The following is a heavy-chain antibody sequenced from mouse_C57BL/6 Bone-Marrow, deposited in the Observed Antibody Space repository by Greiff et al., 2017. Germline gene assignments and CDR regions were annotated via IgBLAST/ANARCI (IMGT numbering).Heavy chain of an antibody. CDR1: GYTFTSYW. Sequence: QVQLQQPGAELVMPGASVKLSCKASGYTFTSYWMHWVKQRPGQGLEWIGEIDPSDSYTNYNQKFKGKSTLTVDKSSSTAYMQLSSLTSDDSAVYYFARQFAYWGQGTLVTVSA. CDR3: ARQFAY. J-gene: IGHJ3*01. V-gene: IGHV1-69*01. CDR2: IDPSDSYT.